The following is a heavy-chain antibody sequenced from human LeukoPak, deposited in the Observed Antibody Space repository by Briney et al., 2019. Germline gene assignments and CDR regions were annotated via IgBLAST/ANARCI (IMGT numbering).Heavy chain of an antibody. CDR1: GYSFTSYW. CDR2: IHPGDSDT. D-gene: IGHD4-17*01. V-gene: IGHV5-51*01. CDR3: ARHAYGDYWSNWFDP. J-gene: IGHJ5*02. Sequence: GESLKISCKGSGYSFTSYWIGWVRQMPGKGLEWMGIIHPGDSDTRYSPSFQGQVTISADKSISTAYLQWSSLKASDTAMYYCARHAYGDYWSNWFDPWGQGTLVTVSS.